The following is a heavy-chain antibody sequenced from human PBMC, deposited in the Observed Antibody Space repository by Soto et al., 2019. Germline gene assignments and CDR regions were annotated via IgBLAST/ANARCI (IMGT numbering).Heavy chain of an antibody. D-gene: IGHD5-18*01. CDR1: GGTFSSYT. CDR3: ARGIQLGDYYYGMDV. V-gene: IGHV1-69*02. CDR2: IIPILGIA. J-gene: IGHJ6*02. Sequence: GASVKVSCKASGGTFSSYTISWVRQAPGQGLEWMGRIIPILGIANYAQKFQGRVTITADKSTSTAYMELSSLRSEDTAVYYCARGIQLGDYYYGMDVWGQGTTVTVSS.